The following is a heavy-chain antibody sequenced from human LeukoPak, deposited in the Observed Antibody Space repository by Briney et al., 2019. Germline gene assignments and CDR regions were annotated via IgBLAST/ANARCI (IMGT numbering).Heavy chain of an antibody. J-gene: IGHJ6*03. V-gene: IGHV3-23*01. CDR2: ISGSGGST. Sequence: GGSLRLSCAASGFTFSSYAMSWVRQAPGKGLEWVSAISGSGGSTYYADSVKGRFTISRDNSKNTLYLQMNSLRAEDTAVYYCAKVPMAAAAGYYYYMDVWGEGTTVTVSS. D-gene: IGHD6-13*01. CDR3: AKVPMAAAAGYYYYMDV. CDR1: GFTFSSYA.